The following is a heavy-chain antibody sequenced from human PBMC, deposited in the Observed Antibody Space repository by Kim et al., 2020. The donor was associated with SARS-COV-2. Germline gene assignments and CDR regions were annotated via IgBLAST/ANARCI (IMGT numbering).Heavy chain of an antibody. CDR1: GYTFTSYY. J-gene: IGHJ6*02. Sequence: ASVKLSCKASGYTFTSYYMHWVRQAPGQGLEWMGIINPSGGSTSYAQKFQGRVTMTRDTSTSTVYMELSSLRSEDTAVYYCARDPSPQDYGDYGDYYYGMDVWGQGTTVTVSS. D-gene: IGHD4-17*01. V-gene: IGHV1-46*01. CDR2: INPSGGST. CDR3: ARDPSPQDYGDYGDYYYGMDV.